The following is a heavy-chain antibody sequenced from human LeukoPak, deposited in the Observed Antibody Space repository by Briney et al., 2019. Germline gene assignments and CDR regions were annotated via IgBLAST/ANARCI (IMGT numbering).Heavy chain of an antibody. CDR1: GGTFSSYA. Sequence: ASVKVSCKASGGTFSSYAISWVRQAPGQGLEWMGGIIPIFGTANYAQKFQGRVTITADESTSTAYMELSSLRSEDTAVYYCARGTATISNDGFYYYYYYMDVWGKGTTVTISS. V-gene: IGHV1-69*13. D-gene: IGHD5-24*01. CDR2: IIPIFGTA. CDR3: ARGTATISNDGFYYYYYYMDV. J-gene: IGHJ6*03.